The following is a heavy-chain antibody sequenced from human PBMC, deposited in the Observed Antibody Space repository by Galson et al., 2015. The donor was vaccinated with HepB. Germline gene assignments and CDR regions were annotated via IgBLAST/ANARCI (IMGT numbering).Heavy chain of an antibody. CDR2: ISYDGRNK. V-gene: IGHV3-30*04. CDR1: GFTFSSYT. CDR3: ARRPSITGWYFYYMDV. D-gene: IGHD3-10*01. J-gene: IGHJ6*03. Sequence: SLRLSCAASGFTFSSYTMNWVRQAPGKGLEWVALISYDGRNKYYADSVKGRFTISRDNAKRSLYLQMNSLRAEDTAVYYCARRPSITGWYFYYMDVWGKGTTVTVSS.